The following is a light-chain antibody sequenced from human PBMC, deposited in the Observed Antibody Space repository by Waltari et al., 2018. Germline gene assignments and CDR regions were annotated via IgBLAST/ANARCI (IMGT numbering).Light chain of an antibody. CDR2: AAS. CDR3: QQFHTFT. Sequence: DIQLTQAPSFLSASVGDRVSIACRASQGITNYIAWYQQKPGKAPKLLIYAASTLQSGVPARFSGSGSGTDFTLTISSLQPEDFATYYCQQFHTFTFGPGTKVDIK. V-gene: IGKV1-9*01. CDR1: QGITNY. J-gene: IGKJ3*01.